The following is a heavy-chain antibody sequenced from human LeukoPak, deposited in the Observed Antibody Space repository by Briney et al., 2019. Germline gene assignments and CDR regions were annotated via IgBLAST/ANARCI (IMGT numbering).Heavy chain of an antibody. CDR1: GGSFSGYY. CDR3: ARGLLSA. V-gene: IGHV4-34*01. CDR2: INHSGST. Sequence: SETLSLSCAVYGGSFSGYYWSWIRQPPGKGLEWIGEINHSGSTNYNPSLKSRVTVSVDTSKNQFSLKLSSVTAADTAVYYCARGLLSAWGQGTLVTVSS. J-gene: IGHJ5*02.